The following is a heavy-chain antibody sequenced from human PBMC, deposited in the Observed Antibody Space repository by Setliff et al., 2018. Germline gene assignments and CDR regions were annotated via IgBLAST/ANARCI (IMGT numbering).Heavy chain of an antibody. Sequence: GESLKISCRGSEYSFIDYWISWVRQKPGGGLEWMGKVDPSDSYATYGPSFQGHVIISVDTSINTVYLQWSRLEASDSGIYYCARPIESSRWLPFDSWGQGTLVTVSS. CDR3: ARPIESSRWLPFDS. V-gene: IGHV5-10-1*01. D-gene: IGHD2-2*01. CDR1: EYSFIDYW. J-gene: IGHJ5*01. CDR2: VDPSDSYA.